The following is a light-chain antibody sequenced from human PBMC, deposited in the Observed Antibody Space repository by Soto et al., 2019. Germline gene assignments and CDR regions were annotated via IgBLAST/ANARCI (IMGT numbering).Light chain of an antibody. CDR2: GVS. V-gene: IGKV3-11*01. CDR3: QQRSNWPLT. Sequence: EIVMTQSPATLSVSPGERATLSCRASQRLSSNLAWYQQKPGQAPRLLIYGVSTRATGVPARFSGSGSGADFTLTISSLEPEDFAIYYCQQRSNWPLTFGGGTKVDI. J-gene: IGKJ4*01. CDR1: QRLSSN.